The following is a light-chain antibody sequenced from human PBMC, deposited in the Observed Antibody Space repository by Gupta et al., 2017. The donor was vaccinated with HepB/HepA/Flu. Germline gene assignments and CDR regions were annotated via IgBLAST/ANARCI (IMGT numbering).Light chain of an antibody. Sequence: EIVLTQSPGTLSLSPGERATLSCRASQSVSSSYLAWYQQKPDQAPRLLIDGASSRATSIPDRFSGSGSGTDFTLTISRLEPEDFAVYYCQQYGSSPLTFGGGTKVEIK. CDR1: QSVSSSY. V-gene: IGKV3-20*01. CDR2: GAS. J-gene: IGKJ4*02. CDR3: QQYGSSPLT.